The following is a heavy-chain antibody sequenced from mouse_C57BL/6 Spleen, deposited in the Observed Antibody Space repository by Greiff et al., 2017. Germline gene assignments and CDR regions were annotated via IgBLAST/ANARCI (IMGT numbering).Heavy chain of an antibody. CDR1: GYTFTDYY. V-gene: IGHV1-26*01. CDR2: INPNNGGT. CDR3: ARSTVVADYYAMDY. Sequence: VQLQQSGPELVKPGASVKISCKASGYTFTDYYMNWVKQSHGKSLEWIGDINPNNGGTSYNQKFKGKATLTVDKSSSTAYMELRSLTSEDSAVYYCARSTVVADYYAMDYWGQGTSVTVSS. D-gene: IGHD1-1*01. J-gene: IGHJ4*01.